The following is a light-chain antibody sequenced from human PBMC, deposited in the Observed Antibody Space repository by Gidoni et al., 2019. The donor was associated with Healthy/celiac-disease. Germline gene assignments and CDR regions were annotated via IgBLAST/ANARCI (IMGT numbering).Light chain of an antibody. Sequence: IVLTQSPGTLSLSPGERATLSCRASQSVSSSYLAWYQQKPGQAPRLLIDGASSRATGIPDRFSGSGSGTDFTLTISRLEPEDFAVYYCQQYGSSPPITFXXXTRLEIK. V-gene: IGKV3-20*01. CDR2: GAS. CDR1: QSVSSSY. CDR3: QQYGSSPPIT. J-gene: IGKJ5*01.